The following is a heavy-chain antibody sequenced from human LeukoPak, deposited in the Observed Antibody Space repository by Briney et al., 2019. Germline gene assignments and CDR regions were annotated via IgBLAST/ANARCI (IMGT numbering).Heavy chain of an antibody. CDR3: AKDLSSSGWYGCRFDP. CDR1: GFTFSSYA. J-gene: IGHJ5*02. V-gene: IGHV3-23*01. D-gene: IGHD6-19*01. CDR2: ISGSGGST. Sequence: GGSLRLSCAASGFTFSSYAMSWVRQAPGKGLEWVSAISGSGGSTYYADSVKGRFTISRDISKNTLYLQMNSLRAEDTAVYYRAKDLSSSGWYGCRFDPWGQGTLVTVSS.